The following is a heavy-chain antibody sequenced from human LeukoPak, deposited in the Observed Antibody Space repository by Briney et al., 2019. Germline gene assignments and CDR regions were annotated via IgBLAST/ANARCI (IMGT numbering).Heavy chain of an antibody. Sequence: GSVKVSCKASGYTFTSYGISWVRQAPGQGLEWMGWMNPNTANTAYAQKFQGRVTMTRDASISTAYMELSSLRSEDTAVYYCARGRVATPNWFDPWGQGTLVTVSS. V-gene: IGHV1-8*02. D-gene: IGHD2-15*01. CDR2: MNPNTANT. CDR3: ARGRVATPNWFDP. CDR1: GYTFTSYG. J-gene: IGHJ5*02.